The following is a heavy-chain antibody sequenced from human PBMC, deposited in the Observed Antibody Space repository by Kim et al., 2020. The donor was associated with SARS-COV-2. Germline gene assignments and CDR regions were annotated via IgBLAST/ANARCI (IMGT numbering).Heavy chain of an antibody. CDR3: VRDLGGIYLGGNFDS. V-gene: IGHV1-3*01. CDR2: INAADGNT. J-gene: IGHJ4*02. CDR1: GNTFTNHG. D-gene: IGHD3-16*01. Sequence: ASVKVSCKGSGNTFTNHGMHWVRQAPGQRLEWMGWINAADGNTKYLQKSQGRVIITRDTSASTVYMELSSLRSEDTAIYYCVRDLGGIYLGGNFDSWGQGTLVTVSS.